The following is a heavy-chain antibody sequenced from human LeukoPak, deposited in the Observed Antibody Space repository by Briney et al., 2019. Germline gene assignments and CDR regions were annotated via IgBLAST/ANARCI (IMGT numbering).Heavy chain of an antibody. CDR1: GGTFSSYA. CDR2: LIPIFGTA. CDR3: ARSSSDGLRYFDWYNFAEYFQH. Sequence: ASVKVSCKASGGTFSSYAISWVRQAPGQGLEWMGGLIPIFGTANYAQKFQGRVTITADESTSTAYMELSSLRSEDTAVYYCARSSSDGLRYFDWYNFAEYFQHWGQGTLVTVSS. V-gene: IGHV1-69*13. D-gene: IGHD3-9*01. J-gene: IGHJ1*01.